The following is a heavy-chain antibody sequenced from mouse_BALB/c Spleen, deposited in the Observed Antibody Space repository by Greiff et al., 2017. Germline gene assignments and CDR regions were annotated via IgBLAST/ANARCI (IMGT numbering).Heavy chain of an antibody. V-gene: IGHV2-9*02. CDR2: IWAGGST. CDR3: ARFTTAREPWFAY. J-gene: IGHJ3*01. D-gene: IGHD1-2*01. Sequence: QVQLKESGPGLVAPSQSLSITCTVSGFSLTSYGVHWVRQPPGKGLEWLGVIWAGGSTNYNSALMSRLSISKDNSKSQVFLKMNSLQTDDTAMYYCARFTTAREPWFAYWGQGTLVTVSA. CDR1: GFSLTSYG.